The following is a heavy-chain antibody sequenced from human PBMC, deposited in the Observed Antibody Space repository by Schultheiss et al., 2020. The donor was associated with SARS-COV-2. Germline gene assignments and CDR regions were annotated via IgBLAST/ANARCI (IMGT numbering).Heavy chain of an antibody. CDR2: ISYDGTYK. CDR1: GFTFSNAW. D-gene: IGHD6-19*01. J-gene: IGHJ4*02. V-gene: IGHV3-30*03. CDR3: ARDRAVAGTIDY. Sequence: GGSLRLSCAASGFTFSNAWMSWVRQAPGKGLEWVAVISYDGTYKYYADSVKGRLTISRDNANNSLYLQMHSLRAEDTAVYYCARDRAVAGTIDYWGQGTLVTVSS.